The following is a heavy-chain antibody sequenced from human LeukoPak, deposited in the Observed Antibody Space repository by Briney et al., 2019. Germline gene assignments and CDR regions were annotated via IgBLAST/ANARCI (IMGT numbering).Heavy chain of an antibody. Sequence: SETLSLTCTVSGGSISSYYWSWIRQPPGKGLEWIGYIYHSGSTYYNPSLKSRVTISVDRSKNQFSLKLSSVTAADTAVYYCARGDYIFDYWGQGTLVTVSS. CDR1: GGSISSYY. J-gene: IGHJ4*02. CDR3: ARGDYIFDY. V-gene: IGHV4-59*12. D-gene: IGHD4-11*01. CDR2: IYHSGST.